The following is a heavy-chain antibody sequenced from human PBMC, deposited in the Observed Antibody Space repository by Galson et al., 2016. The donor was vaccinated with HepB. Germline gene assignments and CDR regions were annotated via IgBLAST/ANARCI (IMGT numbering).Heavy chain of an antibody. CDR3: ARTAVTGPRFFSF. CDR1: GYTFIHYG. CDR2: ISTDNGAI. J-gene: IGHJ4*02. Sequence: SVKVSCKASGYTFIHYGISWVRQAPGQGLEWMGWISTDNGAINYAQKFQGRLSMTTDTSTGTAYMELRSLRSDDPAEYYCARTAVTGPRFFSFWGPGTLVSVSS. D-gene: IGHD4-17*01. V-gene: IGHV1-18*01.